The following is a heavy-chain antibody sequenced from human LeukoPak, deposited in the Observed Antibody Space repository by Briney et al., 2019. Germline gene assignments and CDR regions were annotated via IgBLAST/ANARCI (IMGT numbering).Heavy chain of an antibody. J-gene: IGHJ4*02. CDR3: ARLPRPTVEMATIDLYYFDY. CDR2: IYYSGST. V-gene: IGHV4-39*07. Sequence: SETLSLTCTVSGGSISSSSYYWGWIRQPPGKGLEWIGSIYYSGSTYYNPSLKSRVTISVDTSKNQFSLKLSSVTAADTAVYYCARLPRPTVEMATIDLYYFDYWGQGTLVTVSS. CDR1: GGSISSSSYY. D-gene: IGHD5-24*01.